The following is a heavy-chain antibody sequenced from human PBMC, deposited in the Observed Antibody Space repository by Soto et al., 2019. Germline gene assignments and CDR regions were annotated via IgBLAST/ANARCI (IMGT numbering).Heavy chain of an antibody. V-gene: IGHV6-1*01. CDR3: VRVDWNDAGS. CDR1: GDSVSSNSAA. D-gene: IGHD1-1*01. Sequence: SQTLSLTCVISGDSVSSNSAAWEWIRQSPSRGLEWLGRTRYTSKWYTEYAESVKSRITINADTSKNHFPLQLRSVTPEDTAVYYCVRVDWNDAGSWGQGTQVTVSS. CDR2: TRYTSKWYT. J-gene: IGHJ5*02.